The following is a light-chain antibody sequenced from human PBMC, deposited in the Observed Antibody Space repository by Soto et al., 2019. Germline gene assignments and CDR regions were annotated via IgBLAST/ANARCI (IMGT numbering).Light chain of an antibody. J-gene: IGKJ3*01. CDR3: QQTYATPFT. Sequence: DIQVTQSPSSLSASVGDRVTITCRTSHNIATYLYWYQHRPGKAPNLLIYTATSLQSGVPSRFSGSGTGTDFTLTISALQPGDFTSYFCQQTYATPFTFGRGTTV. CDR1: HNIATY. CDR2: TAT. V-gene: IGKV1-39*01.